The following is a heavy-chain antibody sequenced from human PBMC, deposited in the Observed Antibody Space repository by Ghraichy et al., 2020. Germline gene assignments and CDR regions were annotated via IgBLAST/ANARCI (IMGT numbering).Heavy chain of an antibody. J-gene: IGHJ4*02. D-gene: IGHD3-9*01. V-gene: IGHV3-21*01. Sequence: LSLTCAASGFTFSSYSMNWVRQAPGKGLEWVSSISSSSSYIYYADSVKGRFTISRDNAKNSLYLQMNSLRAEDTAVYYCARGGVRRIPDILTGSIDYWGQGTLVTVSS. CDR1: GFTFSSYS. CDR2: ISSSSSYI. CDR3: ARGGVRRIPDILTGSIDY.